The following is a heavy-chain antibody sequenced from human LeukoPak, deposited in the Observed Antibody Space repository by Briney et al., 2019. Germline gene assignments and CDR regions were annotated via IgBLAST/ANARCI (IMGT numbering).Heavy chain of an antibody. Sequence: PSETLSLTCTVSGGSISSSSYYWGWIRQPPGKGLEWIGSIYYSGSTYYNPSLKSRVTISVDTSKNQFSLKLSSVTAADTAVYYCARHGEGGGTYYFDYWGQGTLVTVSS. CDR2: IYYSGST. D-gene: IGHD2-15*01. CDR3: ARHGEGGGTYYFDY. J-gene: IGHJ4*02. V-gene: IGHV4-39*01. CDR1: GGSISSSSYY.